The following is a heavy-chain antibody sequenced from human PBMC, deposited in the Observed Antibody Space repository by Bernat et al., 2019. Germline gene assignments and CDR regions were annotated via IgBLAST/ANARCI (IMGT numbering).Heavy chain of an antibody. V-gene: IGHV3-21*05. CDR1: GCTFSSYS. Sequence: EVQLVESGGGLVKPGGSLRLSCVASGCTFSSYSMNWVRQAPGKGLEWVSYISSSSSSIYYADSVKGRFTISRDNAKNSLYLQMNSLRAEDTAVYYCARDSTNMVQGVPGYYYYYYMDVWGKGTTVTVSS. CDR2: ISSSSSSI. J-gene: IGHJ6*03. D-gene: IGHD3-10*01. CDR3: ARDSTNMVQGVPGYYYYYYMDV.